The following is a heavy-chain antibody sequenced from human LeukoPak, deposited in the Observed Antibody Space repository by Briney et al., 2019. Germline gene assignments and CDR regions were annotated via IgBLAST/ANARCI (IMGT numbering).Heavy chain of an antibody. CDR2: ISPNGTDI. CDR1: GFIFSDYY. Sequence: GGSLRLSCAASGFIFSDYYMSWIRQSPGQGLEWISYISPNGTDIYSIDSVRGRFIISRDNAKNSLYLQMNSLRAEDTAVYYCASGSSSVGYWGQGTLVTVSS. V-gene: IGHV3-11*01. D-gene: IGHD6-6*01. CDR3: ASGSSSVGY. J-gene: IGHJ4*02.